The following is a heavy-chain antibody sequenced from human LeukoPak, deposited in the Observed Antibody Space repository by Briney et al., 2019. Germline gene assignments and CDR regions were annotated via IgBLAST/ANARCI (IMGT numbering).Heavy chain of an antibody. CDR2: ISSGGST. Sequence: SETLSLTCTVSGGSISSRGYYWGWIRQPPGKGLEWIGSISSGGSTHYIPSLKSRVTISVDTSKDRFSLKLSSVTAADTAVYYCARRSYDGSGYYYVDYWGQGTLVTVSS. J-gene: IGHJ4*02. D-gene: IGHD3-22*01. CDR1: GGSISSRGYY. CDR3: ARRSYDGSGYYYVDY. V-gene: IGHV4-39*01.